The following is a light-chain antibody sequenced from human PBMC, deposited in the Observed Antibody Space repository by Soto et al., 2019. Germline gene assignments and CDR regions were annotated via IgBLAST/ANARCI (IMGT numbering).Light chain of an antibody. CDR2: AAS. V-gene: IGKV1-27*01. CDR3: QKYNSPPRT. Sequence: DIQMTQSPSSLSASVGDRVSITCRASQDIANFLAWYQHKAGKVPTLLIYAASTLQSGVPSRFSGSAAGTDFTLTSSRLQPEDVATYYCQKYNSPPRTFGQGTRVEV. CDR1: QDIANF. J-gene: IGKJ1*01.